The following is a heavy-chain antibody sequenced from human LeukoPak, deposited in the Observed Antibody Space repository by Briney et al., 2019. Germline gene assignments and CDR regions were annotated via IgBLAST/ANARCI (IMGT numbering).Heavy chain of an antibody. D-gene: IGHD3-22*01. CDR2: ISSSGSTI. CDR1: GFTFSSYE. V-gene: IGHV3-48*03. Sequence: PGGSLRLSCAASGFTFSSYEMNWVRQAPGKGLEWVSYISSSGSTIYYADSVKGRFTISRDNAKNSLYLQMNSLRAEDTAVYYCARATGYYYDSSGYYPPENYYGMDVWGQWTTVTVSS. J-gene: IGHJ6*02. CDR3: ARATGYYYDSSGYYPPENYYGMDV.